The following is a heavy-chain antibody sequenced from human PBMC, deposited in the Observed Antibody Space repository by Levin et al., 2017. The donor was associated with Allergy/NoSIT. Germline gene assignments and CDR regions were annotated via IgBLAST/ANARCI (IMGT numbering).Heavy chain of an antibody. D-gene: IGHD5-24*01. CDR1: GSSFTSYW. CDR2: IYPGDSDT. V-gene: IGHV5-51*01. J-gene: IGHJ4*02. CDR3: ARRTVEMATISQIDY. Sequence: GGSLRLSCKGSGSSFTSYWIGWVRQMPGKGLEWMGIIYPGDSDTRYSPSFQGQVTISADKSISTAYLQWSSLKASDTAMYYCARRTVEMATISQIDYWGQGTLVTVSS.